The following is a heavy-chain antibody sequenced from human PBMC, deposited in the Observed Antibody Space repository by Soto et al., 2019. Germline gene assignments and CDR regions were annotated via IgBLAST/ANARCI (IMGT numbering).Heavy chain of an antibody. D-gene: IGHD2-15*01. CDR3: ARARLESDKEVVAATVNFDY. V-gene: IGHV4-31*03. CDR1: GGSISSGGYY. Sequence: NPSETLSLTCTVSGGSISSGGYYWSWIRQHPGKGLEWIGYIYYSGSTYYNPSLKSRVTISVDTSKNQSSLKLSSVTAADTAVYYCARARLESDKEVVAATVNFDYWGQGTLVTVSS. J-gene: IGHJ4*02. CDR2: IYYSGST.